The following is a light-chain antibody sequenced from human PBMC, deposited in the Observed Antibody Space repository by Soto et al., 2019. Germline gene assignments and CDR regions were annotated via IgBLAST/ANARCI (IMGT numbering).Light chain of an antibody. CDR3: QQYGSSPLT. J-gene: IGKJ4*01. CDR1: QSFTSNY. Sequence: EIVLTQSPGTLSLSPGERATLSCRASQSFTSNYLSSYQQKPGQAPKVLIYRASSRATGIPDRFSGSGSGTDFTLTISRLEAEDFAVDYCQQYGSSPLTFGGGTKV. V-gene: IGKV3-20*01. CDR2: RAS.